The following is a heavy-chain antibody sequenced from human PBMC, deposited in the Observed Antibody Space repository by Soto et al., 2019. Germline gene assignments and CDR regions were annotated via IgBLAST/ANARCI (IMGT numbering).Heavy chain of an antibody. D-gene: IGHD3-22*01. V-gene: IGHV1-69*01. CDR1: GGTLSSYA. Sequence: QVQLVQSGAEVKKPGSSVKVSCKASGGTLSSYAISWVRQAPGQGLEWMGGIIPIFGTANYAQKFQGRVTITADESTSTAYMELSSLRSEDTAVYYCARAPSLGYDSSGYYHYYFDYWGQGTLVTVSS. J-gene: IGHJ4*02. CDR2: IIPIFGTA. CDR3: ARAPSLGYDSSGYYHYYFDY.